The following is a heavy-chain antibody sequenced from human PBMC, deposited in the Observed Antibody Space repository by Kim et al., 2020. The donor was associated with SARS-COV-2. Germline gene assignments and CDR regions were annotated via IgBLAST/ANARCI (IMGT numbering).Heavy chain of an antibody. V-gene: IGHV1-2*02. CDR3: ARDDEWLVTL. Sequence: GTNYAQKFQGRVTMTRDTSISTAYMELSRLRSDDTAVYYCARDDEWLVTLWGQGTLVTVSS. J-gene: IGHJ4*02. D-gene: IGHD6-19*01. CDR2: GT.